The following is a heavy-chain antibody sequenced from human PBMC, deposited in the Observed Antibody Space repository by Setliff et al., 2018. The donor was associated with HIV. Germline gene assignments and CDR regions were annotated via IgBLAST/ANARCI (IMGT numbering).Heavy chain of an antibody. V-gene: IGHV3-7*03. CDR1: GFTFSSYW. Sequence: GGSLRLSCAASGFTFSSYWMSWVRQAPGKGLEWVANIKQGGSEKYYVDSVKGRFTISRDNAKNSLYPQMNSLRAEDTAVYYCARDLVWPYSSRWYDAFDIWGQGTMVTVSS. CDR3: ARDLVWPYSSRWYDAFDI. J-gene: IGHJ3*02. CDR2: IKQGGSEK. D-gene: IGHD6-13*01.